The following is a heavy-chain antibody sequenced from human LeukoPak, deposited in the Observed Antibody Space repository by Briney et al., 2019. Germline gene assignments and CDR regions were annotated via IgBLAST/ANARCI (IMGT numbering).Heavy chain of an antibody. Sequence: CGSLPLPCAASGFTFSSYEMNWVRQAPGKGLEWVSYISGSVNAIYYADSVKGRFTISRDNAKNSLYLLMNSLRAEDTAVYYCARGGPAGTCSNWFEPWGQGTLVTVSS. J-gene: IGHJ5*02. D-gene: IGHD1-7*01. CDR3: ARGGPAGTCSNWFEP. CDR2: ISGSVNAI. CDR1: GFTFSSYE. V-gene: IGHV3-48*03.